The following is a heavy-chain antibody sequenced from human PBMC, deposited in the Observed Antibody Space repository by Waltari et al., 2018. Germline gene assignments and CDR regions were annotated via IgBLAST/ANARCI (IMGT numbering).Heavy chain of an antibody. J-gene: IGHJ2*01. Sequence: EVQLVESGGGLVQPGRSLRLSCAASGFTFDDYAMHWVRQAPGKGLEWVSGIIWNSGSIGDADSVKGRFTISRDNAKNSLYLQMNSLRAEDMALYYCTADSSSGYFDLWGRGTLVTVSS. CDR2: IIWNSGSI. V-gene: IGHV3-9*03. D-gene: IGHD6-6*01. CDR1: GFTFDDYA. CDR3: TADSSSGYFDL.